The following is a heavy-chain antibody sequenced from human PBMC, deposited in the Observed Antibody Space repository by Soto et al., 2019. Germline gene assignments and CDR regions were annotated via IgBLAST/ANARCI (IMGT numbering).Heavy chain of an antibody. D-gene: IGHD5-18*01. Sequence: SETLSLTCAVSGGSISSGGSSWSWIRQPPGKGLEWIGSIYYSGSTYYNPSLKSRVTISVDTSKNQFSLKLSSVTAADTAVYYCACIFSGGYGYGFYYYGMDVWGQGTTVTVSS. CDR1: GGSISSGGSS. J-gene: IGHJ6*02. CDR3: ACIFSGGYGYGFYYYGMDV. V-gene: IGHV4-30-2*03. CDR2: IYYSGST.